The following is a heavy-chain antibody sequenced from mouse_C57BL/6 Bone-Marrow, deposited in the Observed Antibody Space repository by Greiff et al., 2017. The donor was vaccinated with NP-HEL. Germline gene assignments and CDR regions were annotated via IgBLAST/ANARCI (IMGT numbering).Heavy chain of an antibody. CDR1: GYTFTTYW. CDR3: ARKAYYGGIYEFAY. Sequence: VKLQQPGAELVKPGASVKLSCKASGYTFTTYWMQWVNQRPGQGLEWIGEIDPSASYTNYNQQFKGKATLTVDTSSSTDYMQLSSLTSEDSAVYNWARKAYYGGIYEFAYWGQGTLVTVSA. D-gene: IGHD1-1*01. V-gene: IGHV1-50*01. CDR2: IDPSASYT. J-gene: IGHJ3*01.